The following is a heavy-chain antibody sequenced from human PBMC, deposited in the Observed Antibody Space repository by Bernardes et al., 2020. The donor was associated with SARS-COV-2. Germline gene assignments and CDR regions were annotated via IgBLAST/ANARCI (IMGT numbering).Heavy chain of an antibody. Sequence: GGSLRLSCAASGFTFSSYWMHWVRQAPGKGLVWVSRINSDGSSTSYADSVKGRFTISRDNAKNTLYLQMNSLRAEDTAVYYCARLGWYYDILTGYPYYYYGMDVWGQGTTVTVSS. D-gene: IGHD3-9*01. CDR2: INSDGSST. CDR3: ARLGWYYDILTGYPYYYYGMDV. CDR1: GFTFSSYW. V-gene: IGHV3-74*01. J-gene: IGHJ6*02.